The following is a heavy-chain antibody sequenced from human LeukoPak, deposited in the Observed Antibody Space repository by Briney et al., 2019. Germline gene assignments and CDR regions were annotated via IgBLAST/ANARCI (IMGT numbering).Heavy chain of an antibody. D-gene: IGHD4-17*01. V-gene: IGHV3-30*02. CDR1: GFIFSTYG. J-gene: IGHJ4*02. CDR2: IQYHGRDK. CDR3: AKDRGLMTTADY. Sequence: PGGSLRLSCAASGFIFSTYGMYWVHQAPGKGLEWVAFIQYHGRDKYYADSVKGRFTISRDNSKNTLYLQMNSLRAEDTAVYYCAKDRGLMTTADYSGQGTLVPVSS.